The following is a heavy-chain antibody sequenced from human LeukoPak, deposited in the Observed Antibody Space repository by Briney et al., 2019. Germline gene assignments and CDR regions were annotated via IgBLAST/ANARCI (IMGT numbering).Heavy chain of an antibody. CDR3: ARARWGAADTSIVNFDC. D-gene: IGHD5-18*01. CDR2: ISYDGSKK. V-gene: IGHV3-30*04. Sequence: GGSLRLSCAASGFTFSSYAGHWVRQPPGKGLEWVAFISYDGSKKYYADSVKGRFCISRDNFKTPLYLQMNSLRAEDTALSYCARARWGAADTSIVNFDCWGQGTLVTVSS. J-gene: IGHJ4*02. CDR1: GFTFSSYA.